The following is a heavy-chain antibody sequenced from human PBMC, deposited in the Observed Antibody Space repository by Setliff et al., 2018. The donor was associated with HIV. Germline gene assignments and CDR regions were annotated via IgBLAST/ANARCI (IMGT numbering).Heavy chain of an antibody. CDR3: ARDYLYYNLYNGSPVYGMDV. CDR1: GFTFSKYW. CDR2: VNPDGSEA. V-gene: IGHV3-7*01. D-gene: IGHD3-3*01. J-gene: IGHJ6*02. Sequence: GGSLRLSCAASGFTFSKYWMSWVRQAPGKGLEWVASVNPDGSEASSVGSMKGRFTVSRDNSKNSLYLQMNSLRVEDTAVYYCARDYLYYNLYNGSPVYGMDVWGQGTTVTAP.